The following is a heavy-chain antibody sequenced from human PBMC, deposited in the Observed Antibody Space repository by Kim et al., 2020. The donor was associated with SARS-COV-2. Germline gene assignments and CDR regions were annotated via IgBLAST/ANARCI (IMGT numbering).Heavy chain of an antibody. CDR3: AKVTNYHFDN. CDR2: GDT. J-gene: IGHJ4*02. Sequence: GDTYHADSVKGRFTISRDNSINTVYVQMNGLRAEDTAVYYCAKVTNYHFDNWGQGTLVTVSS. D-gene: IGHD4-4*01. V-gene: IGHV3-23*01.